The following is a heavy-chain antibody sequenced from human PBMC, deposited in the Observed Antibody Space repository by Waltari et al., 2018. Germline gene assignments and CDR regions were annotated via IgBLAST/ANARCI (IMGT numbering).Heavy chain of an antibody. CDR3: ARVTDYDSSGYYYYRAFDI. Sequence: QVQLVESGGGVVQPGRSLRLSCAASGFTFSSYAMHWVRQAPGKGLEWVAVISYDGSNKYYADSVKGRFTISRDNSKNTLYLQMNSRRAEDTAVYYCARVTDYDSSGYYYYRAFDIWGQGTMVTVSS. J-gene: IGHJ3*02. CDR1: GFTFSSYA. V-gene: IGHV3-30-3*01. D-gene: IGHD3-22*01. CDR2: ISYDGSNK.